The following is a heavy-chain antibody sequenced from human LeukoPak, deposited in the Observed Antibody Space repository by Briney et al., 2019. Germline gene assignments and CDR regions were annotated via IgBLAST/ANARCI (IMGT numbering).Heavy chain of an antibody. J-gene: IGHJ4*02. CDR1: GFAFSNDW. Sequence: GGSLRLSCAASGFAFSNDWMHWVRQAPGKGLVWVSRINTDGSTTTYADSVKGRFTISRDNAKNTLYLQMNSLRVEDTAVYYCARGRGGSYHYWGQGTLVTVSS. D-gene: IGHD1-26*01. V-gene: IGHV3-74*01. CDR2: INTDGSTT. CDR3: ARGRGGSYHY.